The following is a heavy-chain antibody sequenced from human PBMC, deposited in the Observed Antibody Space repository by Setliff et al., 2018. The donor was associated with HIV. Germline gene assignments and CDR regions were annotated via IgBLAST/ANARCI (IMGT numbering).Heavy chain of an antibody. CDR2: IYYSGST. CDR3: ARVHSGSYYVRRDDAFDI. D-gene: IGHD1-26*01. Sequence: PSETLSLTCTVSGASIGRRSDCWGWIRQPPGKVLEWIGDIYYSGSTNYNPSLKSRVTISVDTSKNQFSMKLSSVTAADTAVYYCARVHSGSYYVRRDDAFDIWGQGTMVTVSS. CDR1: GASIGRRSDC. J-gene: IGHJ3*02. V-gene: IGHV4-61*05.